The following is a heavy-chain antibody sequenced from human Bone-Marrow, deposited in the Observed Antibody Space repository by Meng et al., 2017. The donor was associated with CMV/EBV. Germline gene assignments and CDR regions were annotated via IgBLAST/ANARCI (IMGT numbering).Heavy chain of an antibody. CDR3: ARGHPSSSGWYRDY. V-gene: IGHV4-34*01. D-gene: IGHD6-19*01. CDR1: GGSISSYY. Sequence: SETLSLTCTVSGGSISSYYWSWIRQPPGKGLEWMGEINHSGSTNYTPSLKSRVTISVDTSKNQFSLKLSSVTAADTAVYYCARGHPSSSGWYRDYWGQGTLVTVSS. J-gene: IGHJ4*02. CDR2: INHSGST.